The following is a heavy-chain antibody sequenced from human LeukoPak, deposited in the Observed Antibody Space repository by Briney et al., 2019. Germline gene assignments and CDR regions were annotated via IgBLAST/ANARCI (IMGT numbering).Heavy chain of an antibody. Sequence: SETLSLTCAVSGDSISSGGSSWRWLRQPPGKGLEWIGYIYHTGTTQYNPSLKSRITFSVDRSKIHFSLKMSSVTAADTAVYYCARTTAYNYFDPWGQGTLVTVSS. V-gene: IGHV4-30-2*01. CDR2: IYHTGTT. CDR1: GDSISSGGSS. D-gene: IGHD1-1*01. J-gene: IGHJ5*02. CDR3: ARTTAYNYFDP.